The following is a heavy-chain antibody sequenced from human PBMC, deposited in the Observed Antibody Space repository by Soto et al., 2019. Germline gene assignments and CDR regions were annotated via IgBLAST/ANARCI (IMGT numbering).Heavy chain of an antibody. J-gene: IGHJ6*02. V-gene: IGHV4-34*01. CDR1: GGSFSGYY. CDR2: INHSGST. D-gene: IGHD3-10*01. CDR3: AKAMVRGVIPTYYYYYGMDV. Sequence: QVQLQQWGAGLLKPSETLSLTCAVYGGSFSGYYWSWIRQPPGKGLEWIGEINHSGSTNYNPSLNSRVTISVDTSKNQFSLKLSSVTAADTAVYYCAKAMVRGVIPTYYYYYGMDVWGQGTTVTVSS.